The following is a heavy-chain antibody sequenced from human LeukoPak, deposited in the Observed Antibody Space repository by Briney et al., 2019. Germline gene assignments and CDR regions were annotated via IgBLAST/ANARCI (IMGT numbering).Heavy chain of an antibody. CDR2: IYYSGST. CDR3: ARAREEYYYGSGSPDAFDI. D-gene: IGHD3-10*01. V-gene: IGHV4-31*11. CDR1: GGSFSGYY. Sequence: SETLSLTCAVYGGSFSGYYWSWIRQHPGKGLEWIGYIYYSGSTYYNPSLKSRVTISVDTSKNQFSLKLSSVTAADTAVYYCARAREEYYYGSGSPDAFDIWGQGTMVTVSS. J-gene: IGHJ3*02.